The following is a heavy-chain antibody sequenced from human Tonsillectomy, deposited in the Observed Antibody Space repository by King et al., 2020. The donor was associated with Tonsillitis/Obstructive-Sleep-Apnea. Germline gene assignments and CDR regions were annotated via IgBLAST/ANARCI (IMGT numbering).Heavy chain of an antibody. D-gene: IGHD1-1*01. J-gene: IGHJ6*03. Sequence: QLVQSGAEVKKPGSSVKVSCKASGGTFSSYAISWVRQAPGQGLEWIGGIIPNFSTVKYSQKYQGSVTITADESTSPAYMELSSLRSEDTAVYYCARDPPKRVERQGYNYMDVWGKGTTVTVSS. CDR1: GGTFSSYA. CDR2: IIPNFSTV. V-gene: IGHV1-69*01. CDR3: ARDPPKRVERQGYNYMDV.